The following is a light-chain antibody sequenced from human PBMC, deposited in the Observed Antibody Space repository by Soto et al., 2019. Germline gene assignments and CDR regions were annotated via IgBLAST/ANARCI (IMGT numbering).Light chain of an antibody. Sequence: QSALTQPRSVSGSPGHSVTISCTGTSSDVGGYNYVSWYQQHPGKAPKLMIYDVSKRPSGVPDRFSGSKSGNTASVAISGLQAEDEAVYYCCSYAGNYTLLFGGGTQLTVL. CDR1: SSDVGGYNY. J-gene: IGLJ2*01. CDR2: DVS. V-gene: IGLV2-11*01. CDR3: CSYAGNYTLL.